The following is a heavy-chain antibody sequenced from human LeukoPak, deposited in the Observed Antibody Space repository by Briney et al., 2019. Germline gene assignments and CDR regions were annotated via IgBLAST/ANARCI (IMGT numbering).Heavy chain of an antibody. Sequence: GASVKVSCKASGYTFTSYGISWVRQAPGQGLEWMGWISAYNGNTNYAQKLQGRVTMTTDTSTSTAYMELRSLRSDDTALYHCARVSGHCSSTSCYYYYYMDVWGKGTTVTISS. J-gene: IGHJ6*03. CDR3: ARVSGHCSSTSCYYYYYMDV. V-gene: IGHV1-18*01. D-gene: IGHD2-2*01. CDR1: GYTFTSYG. CDR2: ISAYNGNT.